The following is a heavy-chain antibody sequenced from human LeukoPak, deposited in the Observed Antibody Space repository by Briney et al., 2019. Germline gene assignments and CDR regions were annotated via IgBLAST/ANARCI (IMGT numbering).Heavy chain of an antibody. V-gene: IGHV3-53*05. CDR2: IYSGGST. Sequence: PGGSLRLSCAASGFTVSSNYMSWVRQAPGKGLEWVSVIYSGGSTYYADSVKGRFTISRDNSKNTLYLQMNSLRAEDTAVYYCAKTRPGPAATFYYYGLDVWGKGTTVTVSS. D-gene: IGHD2-2*01. CDR1: GFTVSSNY. J-gene: IGHJ6*04. CDR3: AKTRPGPAATFYYYGLDV.